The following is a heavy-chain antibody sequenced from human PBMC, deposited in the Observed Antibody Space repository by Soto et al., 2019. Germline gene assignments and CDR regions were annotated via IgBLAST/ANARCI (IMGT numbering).Heavy chain of an antibody. CDR3: AKDGSSSY. V-gene: IGHV3-23*01. CDR2: ISGSGGGT. J-gene: IGHJ4*02. Sequence: EVQLLESGGDLVQPGGSLRLSCAASGFTFSSYGMSWVRQAPGKGLEWVAAISGSGGGTYYADSVKGRFTISRDNSRNTQYLQMNSLRAEDTAVYYCAKDGSSSYWGQGHLVTVSS. D-gene: IGHD6-13*01. CDR1: GFTFSSYG.